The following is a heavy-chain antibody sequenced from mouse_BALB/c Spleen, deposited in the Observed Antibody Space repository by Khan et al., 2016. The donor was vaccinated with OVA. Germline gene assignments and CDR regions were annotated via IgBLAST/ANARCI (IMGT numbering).Heavy chain of an antibody. CDR2: INTYTGEP. CDR1: GYTFTNYG. Sequence: QIQLVQSGPELKKPGETVKISCKASGYTFTNYGMNWVKQAPGKGLKWMGWINTYTGEPTYADDFKGRSAFSLETSASTAYLQIKNLKHEDTATYFCARSNSYGYFDVWGAGTTVTVSA. CDR3: ARSNSYGYFDV. D-gene: IGHD4-1*02. J-gene: IGHJ1*01. V-gene: IGHV9-3-1*01.